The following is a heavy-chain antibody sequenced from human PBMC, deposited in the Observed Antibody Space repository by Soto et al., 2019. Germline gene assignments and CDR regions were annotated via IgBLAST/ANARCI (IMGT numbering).Heavy chain of an antibody. V-gene: IGHV4-59*12. J-gene: IGHJ5*02. D-gene: IGHD2-2*01. Sequence: SETLSLTCTVSGDSISSFYWSWIRQSPGKGREWIGYIYYSGSTYYNPSLKSRVTISVDRSKNQFSLKLSSVTAADTAVYYCARVPDRWGQGTLVTVSS. CDR2: IYYSGST. CDR3: ARVPDR. CDR1: GDSISSFY.